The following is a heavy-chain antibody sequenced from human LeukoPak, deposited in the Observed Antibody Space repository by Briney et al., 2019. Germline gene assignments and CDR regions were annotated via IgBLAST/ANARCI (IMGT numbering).Heavy chain of an antibody. CDR3: ARIYSSSWYWGRNWIDP. D-gene: IGHD6-13*01. CDR2: ISAYNGNT. J-gene: IGHJ5*02. CDR1: GYTFTSYG. Sequence: ASVKVSCKASGYTFTSYGISWVRQAPGQGLEWMGWISAYNGNTNYAQKLQGRVTMTTDTSTSTAYMELRSLRSDDTAVYYCARIYSSSWYWGRNWIDPWGQGTLVTVSS. V-gene: IGHV1-18*01.